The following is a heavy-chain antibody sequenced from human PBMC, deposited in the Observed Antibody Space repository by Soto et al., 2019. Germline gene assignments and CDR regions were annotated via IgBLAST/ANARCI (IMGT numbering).Heavy chain of an antibody. J-gene: IGHJ6*02. CDR1: GGSISISNYQ. CDR2: IYYTGNT. Sequence: QLQLQESGPGLMKPSETLSLTCSVSGGSISISNYQWGWIRQPPGKELEWIASIYYTGNTYYNPSLKGRVTMARETSKNQFSLKVSSVTAADTAVYYCARLGGNCDATGCYGYYVMDVWGQGTTVTVSS. D-gene: IGHD2-2*01. CDR3: ARLGGNCDATGCYGYYVMDV. V-gene: IGHV4-39*01.